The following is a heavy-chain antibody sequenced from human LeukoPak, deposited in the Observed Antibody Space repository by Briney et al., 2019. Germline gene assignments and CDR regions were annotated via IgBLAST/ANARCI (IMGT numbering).Heavy chain of an antibody. Sequence: SETLSLTCAVYGGSFSGYYWSWIRQPPGKGLEWIGEINHSGSTNYNPSLKSRVTISVDTSKNQFSLKLSSVTAADTAVYYCARAGSAYYYGSAYYFDYWGQGTLVTVSS. CDR2: INHSGST. D-gene: IGHD3-10*01. J-gene: IGHJ4*02. CDR3: ARAGSAYYYGSAYYFDY. V-gene: IGHV4-34*01. CDR1: GGSFSGYY.